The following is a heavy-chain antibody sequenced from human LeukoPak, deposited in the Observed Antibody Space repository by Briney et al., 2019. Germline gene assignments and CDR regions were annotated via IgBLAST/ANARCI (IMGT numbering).Heavy chain of an antibody. CDR2: INHSGST. D-gene: IGHD3-10*01. Sequence: PSETLSLTCAVYGGSFSGYYWSWIRQPPGKGLEWMGEINHSGSTNYNPSLKSRVTISVDTSKNQFSLKLSSVTAADTAVYYCARGTLWFGELSLYFDYWGQGTLVTVSS. CDR3: ARGTLWFGELSLYFDY. J-gene: IGHJ4*02. V-gene: IGHV4-34*01. CDR1: GGSFSGYY.